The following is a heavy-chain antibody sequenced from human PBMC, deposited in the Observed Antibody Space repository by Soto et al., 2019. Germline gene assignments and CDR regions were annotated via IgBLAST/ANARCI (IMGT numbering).Heavy chain of an antibody. V-gene: IGHV4-30-4*01. CDR2: IYKSATT. J-gene: IGHJ5*01. CDR1: GDSISTVDYF. CDR3: ARGRYCLTGRCFPNWFDS. Sequence: SETLSLTCSVSGDSISTVDYFWAWIRQPPGQALEYIGYIYKSATTYYNPSFESRVAISLDTSKSQFSLNVTSVTAADTAVHFCARGRYCLTGRCFPNWFDSWGQGTLVTVSS. D-gene: IGHD2-15*01.